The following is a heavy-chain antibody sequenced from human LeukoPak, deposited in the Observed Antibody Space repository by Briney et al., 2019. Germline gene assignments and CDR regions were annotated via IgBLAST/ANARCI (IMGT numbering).Heavy chain of an antibody. D-gene: IGHD6-13*01. CDR1: GFTFSDYY. Sequence: GGSLRLSCAASGFTFSDYYMNWVRQAPGKGLEWVSYISSSGSTIYYADSVKGRFTISRDNAKNSLYLQMNSLRAEDTAVYYCACDRGIAAAGGFDYWGQGTLVTVSS. CDR3: ACDRGIAAAGGFDY. V-gene: IGHV3-11*04. J-gene: IGHJ4*02. CDR2: ISSSGSTI.